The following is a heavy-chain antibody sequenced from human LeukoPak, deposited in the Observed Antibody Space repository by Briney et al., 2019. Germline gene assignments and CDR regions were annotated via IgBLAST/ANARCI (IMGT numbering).Heavy chain of an antibody. D-gene: IGHD1-7*01. CDR2: INPNSGGT. Sequence: ASVKVSCTASGYTFTGYYMHWVRQAPGQGLEWMGWINPNSGGTNYDQKVQGRVTMTRDKSISPAYMELSRLRSDDTAVYYCAREGHYITGTTSDWFDPWGQGTLVTVSS. CDR3: AREGHYITGTTSDWFDP. J-gene: IGHJ5*02. V-gene: IGHV1-2*02. CDR1: GYTFTGYY.